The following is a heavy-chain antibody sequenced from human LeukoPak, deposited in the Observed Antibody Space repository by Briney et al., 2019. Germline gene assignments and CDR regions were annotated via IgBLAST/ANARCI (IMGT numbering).Heavy chain of an antibody. D-gene: IGHD2-2*01. CDR2: ITSTSSTI. CDR3: ARDWWPNCSSTSCYWIYYYGMDV. CDR1: GFTFSSYS. V-gene: IGHV3-48*04. J-gene: IGHJ6*02. Sequence: PGGSLRLSCVASGFTFSSYSMNWVRQAPGKGLEWVSYITSTSSTIYYADSVKGRFTISRDNAKNSLYLQMNSLRAEDTAVYYCARDWWPNCSSTSCYWIYYYGMDVWGQGTTVTVSS.